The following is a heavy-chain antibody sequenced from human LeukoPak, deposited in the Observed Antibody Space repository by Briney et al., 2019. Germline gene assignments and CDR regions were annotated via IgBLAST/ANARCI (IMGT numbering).Heavy chain of an antibody. Sequence: GGSLRLSCAASGFTFSSYSMSWVRQAPGKGLEWVSSISSNSSYIYYADSVKGRFTISRDNAKNSLYLQMNSLRAEDTAVYYCARDLTGGAYWGQGTLVTVSS. D-gene: IGHD3-10*01. CDR3: ARDLTGGAY. CDR2: ISSNSSYI. V-gene: IGHV3-21*01. J-gene: IGHJ4*02. CDR1: GFTFSSYS.